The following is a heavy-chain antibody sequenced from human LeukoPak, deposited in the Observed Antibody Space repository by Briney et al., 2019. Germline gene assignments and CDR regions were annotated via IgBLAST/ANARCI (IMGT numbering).Heavy chain of an antibody. J-gene: IGHJ4*02. CDR1: QFTFDYHD. Sequence: GGSLRLSCAASQFTFDYHDMNWVRQAPGKGLEWVAFIRYDGTNTYYADSVKGRFTISRDNAKNSLYLQMNSLRAEDTAVYYCARDKWELDPYFDYWGQGTLVTVSS. CDR3: ARDKWELDPYFDY. D-gene: IGHD1-26*01. V-gene: IGHV3-30*02. CDR2: IRYDGTNT.